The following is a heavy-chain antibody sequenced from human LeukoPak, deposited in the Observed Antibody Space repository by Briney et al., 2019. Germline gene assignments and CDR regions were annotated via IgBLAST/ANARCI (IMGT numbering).Heavy chain of an antibody. V-gene: IGHV3-30*03. J-gene: IGHJ4*02. Sequence: PGGSLRLSCAAPGFRFNSHHMHWVRQTPSKGLEWVAVAPHDGNSPIYAASVNGRFTISRDNSKDTLFLHMDSLRVDDTALYYCVRQTLGASGLDHWGQGVLVTVSS. D-gene: IGHD1-26*01. CDR1: GFRFNSHH. CDR2: APHDGNSP. CDR3: VRQTLGASGLDH.